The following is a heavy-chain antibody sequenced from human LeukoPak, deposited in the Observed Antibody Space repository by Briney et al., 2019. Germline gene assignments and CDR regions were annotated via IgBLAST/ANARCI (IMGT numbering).Heavy chain of an antibody. V-gene: IGHV3-66*01. CDR3: ARDWGNWNYDY. J-gene: IGHJ4*02. CDR1: GLTVSSNY. CDR2: ISSGGST. D-gene: IGHD1-7*01. Sequence: GGSLRLSCAASGLTVSSNYMSWVRQAPGKGLEWVSLISSGGSTYYADSVRGRFTISRDNSKNTLYLQMNSLRAEDTAVYYCARDWGNWNYDYWGQGTLVTVSS.